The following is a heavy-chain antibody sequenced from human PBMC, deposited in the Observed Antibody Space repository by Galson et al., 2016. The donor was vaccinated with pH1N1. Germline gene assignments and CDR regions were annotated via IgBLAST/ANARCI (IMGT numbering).Heavy chain of an antibody. D-gene: IGHD3-3*01. J-gene: IGHJ6*03. CDR1: EGTLTRYA. V-gene: IGHV1-69*06. CDR2: IIPVFGAA. Sequence: SVKVSCKASEGTLTRYAISWVRQAPGQGLEWMGGIIPVFGAATYAQKFQGRATITADKSADTAYMELSSLRPEDTAVYYCASPPPSSGHLNYYYYMDVWGQGTTVTVS. CDR3: ASPPPSSGHLNYYYYMDV.